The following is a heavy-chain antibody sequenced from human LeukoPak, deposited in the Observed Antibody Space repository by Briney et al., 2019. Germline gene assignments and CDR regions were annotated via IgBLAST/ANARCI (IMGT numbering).Heavy chain of an antibody. CDR2: ISAYNGNT. J-gene: IGHJ6*03. CDR1: GYTFTGYY. CDR3: ASGEDYGTFYYYMDV. Sequence: GASVKVSCKASGYTFTGYYMHWVRQAPGQGLEWMGWISAYNGNTNYAQKLQGRVTMTTDTSTSTAYMELRSLRSDDTAVYYCASGEDYGTFYYYMDVWGKGTTVTISS. D-gene: IGHD4-17*01. V-gene: IGHV1-18*04.